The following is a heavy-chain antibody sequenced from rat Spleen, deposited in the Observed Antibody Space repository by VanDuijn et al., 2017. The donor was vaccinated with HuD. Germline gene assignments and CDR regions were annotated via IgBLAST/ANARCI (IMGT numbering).Heavy chain of an antibody. V-gene: IGHV5-25*01. CDR3: ARPNYPGFNYFDY. Sequence: EVQLVESGGGLVQPGRSLKLSCAASGFTFSNYDMAWVRQAPTKGLEWVASIVTSGGTTYYRDSVKGRFTISRDNTKSTLYLQIDSLRSEDTATYYCARPNYPGFNYFDYWGQGVMVTVSS. J-gene: IGHJ2*01. D-gene: IGHD1-4*01. CDR2: IVTSGGTT. CDR1: GFTFSNYD.